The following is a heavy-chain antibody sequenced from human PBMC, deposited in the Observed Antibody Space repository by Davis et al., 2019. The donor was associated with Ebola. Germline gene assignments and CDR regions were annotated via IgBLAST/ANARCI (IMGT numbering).Heavy chain of an antibody. V-gene: IGHV3-23*01. Sequence: GESLKISCAASGFTFSNAWMNWVRQAPGKGLEWVSYISGSGDNTYYADSVKGRFTISRDNSKSTLYLQMTSLRADDTAVYYCAKGNRVTYQYDSGDDYWGQGTLVTVSS. CDR3: AKGNRVTYQYDSGDDY. D-gene: IGHD3-22*01. J-gene: IGHJ4*02. CDR1: GFTFSNAW. CDR2: ISGSGDNT.